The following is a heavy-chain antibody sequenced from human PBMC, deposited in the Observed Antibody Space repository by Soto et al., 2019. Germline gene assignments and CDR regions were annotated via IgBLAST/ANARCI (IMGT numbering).Heavy chain of an antibody. Sequence: PSETLSLTCTVSGGSISSSSYYWGWIRQPPGKGLEWIGSIYYGGSTYYNPSLKSRVTIAVDTSKNQFSLKLISVTAADTAVYYCARHWITMVRGVCHFDYWGQGTLVTVSS. CDR3: ARHWITMVRGVCHFDY. CDR1: GGSISSSSYY. V-gene: IGHV4-39*01. CDR2: IYYGGST. J-gene: IGHJ4*02. D-gene: IGHD3-10*01.